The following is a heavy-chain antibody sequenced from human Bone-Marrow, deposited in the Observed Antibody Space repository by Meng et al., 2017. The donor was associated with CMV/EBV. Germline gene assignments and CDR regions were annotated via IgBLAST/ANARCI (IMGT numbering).Heavy chain of an antibody. D-gene: IGHD3-3*01. CDR1: GYSFSGYY. CDR2: INAISGAT. CDR3: ARDRFVTIFGRWFDP. Sequence: ASVKVSCKGSGYSFSGYYMHWVRQAPGQGLQWMGWINAISGATKYAQKFQGRVTMTTDTSISTVFMELSGLRSDDTAVYYCARDRFVTIFGRWFDPWGQGTLVTVSS. V-gene: IGHV1-2*02. J-gene: IGHJ5*02.